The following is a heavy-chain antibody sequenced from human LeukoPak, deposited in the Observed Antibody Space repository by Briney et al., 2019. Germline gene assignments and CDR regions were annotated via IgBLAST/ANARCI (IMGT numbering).Heavy chain of an antibody. Sequence: SETLSLTCTVSGGSISSYYWSWIRQPAGKGLEWIGRIYTSGSTNYNPSLKSRVTISVDKTKNQFSLKLSSVTAADTAVYYCAREGIAVAGTPSFDYWGQGTLVTVSS. CDR2: IYTSGST. D-gene: IGHD6-19*01. J-gene: IGHJ4*02. CDR3: AREGIAVAGTPSFDY. CDR1: GGSISSYY. V-gene: IGHV4-4*07.